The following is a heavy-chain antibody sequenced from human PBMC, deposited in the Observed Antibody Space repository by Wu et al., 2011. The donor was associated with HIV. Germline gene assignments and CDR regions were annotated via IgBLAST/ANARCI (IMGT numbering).Heavy chain of an antibody. CDR2: INPNTGGT. D-gene: IGHD2-2*02. Sequence: QVQLVQSGAEVKKPGASVEVSCETSGCTFTGYYIHWVRQAPGQGLEWMGWINPNTGGTNYARKFQDRVTMTGDTSISTAYMELSRLRSDDTAVYYCARWLACTSTACYTSTPHFDYWGQGNPSHRLL. CDR3: ARWLACTSTACYTSTPHFDY. V-gene: IGHV1-2*02. J-gene: IGHJ4*02. CDR1: GCTFTGYY.